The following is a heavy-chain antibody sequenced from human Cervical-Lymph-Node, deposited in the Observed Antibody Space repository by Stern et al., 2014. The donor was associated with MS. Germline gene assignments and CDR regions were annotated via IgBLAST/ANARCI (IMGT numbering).Heavy chain of an antibody. CDR1: GYTFTNYY. D-gene: IGHD6-13*01. J-gene: IGHJ4*02. CDR3: AREAGYSNSWLY. V-gene: IGHV1-46*01. CDR2: INPVGGTT. Sequence: VQLVQSGAEVKKPGASVKVSCKASGYTFTNYYMHWVRQAPGQGLDWMGVINPVGGTTTYAQKFQDRVAMTRDTSTSTVYMELSSLRSEDTAVYYCAREAGYSNSWLYWGQGTLVTVSS.